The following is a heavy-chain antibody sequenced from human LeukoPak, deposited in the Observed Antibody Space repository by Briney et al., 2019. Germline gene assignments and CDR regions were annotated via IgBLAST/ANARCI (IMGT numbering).Heavy chain of an antibody. CDR1: GGSISSYY. D-gene: IGHD4-11*01. Sequence: SETLSLTCTVSGGSISSYYWSWIRQPPGKGLEWIGYIYYSGSTNYNPSLKSRVTISVDMSKNQFSLKLSSVTAADTAVYYCASLTVTENYYGMDVWGQGTTVTVSS. V-gene: IGHV4-59*01. J-gene: IGHJ6*02. CDR3: ASLTVTENYYGMDV. CDR2: IYYSGST.